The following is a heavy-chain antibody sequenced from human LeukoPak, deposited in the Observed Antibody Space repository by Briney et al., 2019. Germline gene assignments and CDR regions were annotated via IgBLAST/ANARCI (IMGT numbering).Heavy chain of an antibody. Sequence: SETLSLTCTVSGGSISSYYWSWIRQPPGKGLEWIWYIYYSGSTNYNPSLKSRVTISVDTSKNQFSLTPSSVTAADTAVYYCARSSYYDILTGLYRGYYFDYWGQGTLVTVSS. D-gene: IGHD3-9*01. CDR1: GGSISSYY. J-gene: IGHJ4*02. CDR3: ARSSYYDILTGLYRGYYFDY. CDR2: IYYSGST. V-gene: IGHV4-59*01.